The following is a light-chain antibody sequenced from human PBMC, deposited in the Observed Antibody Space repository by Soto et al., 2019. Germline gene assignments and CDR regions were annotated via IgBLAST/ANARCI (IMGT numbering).Light chain of an antibody. Sequence: DIQMTQSPSSLSAPLVDRGTITFHASQYINNYLNWYQQKPGKAPKLLIYHASKLETGVPSRFSGSGSGTDFTFTISSLQPEDIATYYCQQYNNLPITFGQGTRLEIK. CDR3: QQYNNLPIT. CDR2: HAS. J-gene: IGKJ5*01. V-gene: IGKV1-33*01. CDR1: QYINNY.